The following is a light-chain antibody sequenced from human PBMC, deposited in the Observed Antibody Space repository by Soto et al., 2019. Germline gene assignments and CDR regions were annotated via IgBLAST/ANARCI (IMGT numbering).Light chain of an antibody. V-gene: IGLV2-23*02. CDR1: SSDVGSYNL. CDR3: CSYAGSSPVV. CDR2: EVS. J-gene: IGLJ2*01. Sequence: QSALTQPASVSGSPGQSITISCTGTSSDVGSYNLVSWYQQHPGKAPKLMIYEVSKRPSGVSNRFSGSKSGNTASLTISGLQAEDEAYYYCCSYAGSSPVVFGGGTKLTVL.